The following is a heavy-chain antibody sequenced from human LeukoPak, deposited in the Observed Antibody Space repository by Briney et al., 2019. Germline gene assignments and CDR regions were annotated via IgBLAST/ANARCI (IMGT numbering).Heavy chain of an antibody. D-gene: IGHD1-26*01. CDR2: ISSSSSYI. CDR1: GFTFSSYS. CDR3: ARDIGRGARYFDP. J-gene: IGHJ5*02. Sequence: GGSLRLSCAASGFTFSSYSMNWVRQAPGKGLEWVSSISSSSSYIYYADSVKGRFTISRDNAKNSLYLQMNSLRAEDTAVYYCARDIGRGARYFDPWGQGTLVTVSS. V-gene: IGHV3-21*01.